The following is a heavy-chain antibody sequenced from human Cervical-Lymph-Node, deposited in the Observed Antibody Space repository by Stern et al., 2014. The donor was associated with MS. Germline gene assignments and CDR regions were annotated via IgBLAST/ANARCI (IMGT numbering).Heavy chain of an antibody. CDR2: MNPSSGHT. Sequence: QVQLMQSGAEVKKHGASVKVSCKASGYTFISDEINWVRQAPGQGLEWVGWMNPSSGHTGYAQKFQGRVSMTRDTSISTAYMELSSLTSEDTALYFCARVRIAAAVTYGMDVWGQGTTVIVSS. CDR3: ARVRIAAAVTYGMDV. D-gene: IGHD6-13*01. CDR1: GYTFISDE. J-gene: IGHJ6*02. V-gene: IGHV1-8*01.